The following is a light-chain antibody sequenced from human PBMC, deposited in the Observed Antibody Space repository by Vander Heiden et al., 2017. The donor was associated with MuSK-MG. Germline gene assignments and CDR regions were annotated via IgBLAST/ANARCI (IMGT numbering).Light chain of an antibody. CDR1: QSISSY. J-gene: IGKJ4*01. CDR3: QQNDSSPSFT. Sequence: DIQMTQPPSSLSASLGDRVTITCRASQSISSYLDWYQQKPGNAPKLLIYAASSMHSGIPSRFSGSGYGKDFTLTISRRQPEDFATYYCQQNDSSPSFTFGRGTKVDIK. CDR2: AAS. V-gene: IGKV1-39*01.